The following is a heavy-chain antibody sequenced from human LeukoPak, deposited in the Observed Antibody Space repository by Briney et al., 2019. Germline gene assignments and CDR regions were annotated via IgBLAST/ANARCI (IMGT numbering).Heavy chain of an antibody. V-gene: IGHV4-59*01. J-gene: IGHJ4*02. CDR3: ARGVYIVAAQYGY. CDR1: GGSISSYY. CDR2: IYYSGTT. Sequence: SETLSLTCTVSGGSISSYYWSWIRQPPGRGLEWIGYIYYSGTTNYNPSLKSRVTISVDTSKNQFSLKLSSVTAADTAVYYCARGVYIVAAQYGYWGQGTLVTVSS. D-gene: IGHD6-13*01.